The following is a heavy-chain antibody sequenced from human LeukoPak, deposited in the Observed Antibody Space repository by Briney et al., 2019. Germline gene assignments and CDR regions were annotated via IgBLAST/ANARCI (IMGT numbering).Heavy chain of an antibody. Sequence: PSETLSLTCSVSGGSISSYYWSWIRQPPGKGLEWIGYLFYSGNTNSNPSLKSRVTILADTSKNQFSLRLSSVTAADTAVYFCGRVRTGNTGSPEYFEDWGQGTLVTVSS. J-gene: IGHJ1*01. V-gene: IGHV4-59*01. CDR1: GGSISSYY. D-gene: IGHD5-12*01. CDR2: LFYSGNT. CDR3: GRVRTGNTGSPEYFED.